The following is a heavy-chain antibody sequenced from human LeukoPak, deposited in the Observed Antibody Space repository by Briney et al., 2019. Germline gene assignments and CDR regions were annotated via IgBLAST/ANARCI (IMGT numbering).Heavy chain of an antibody. V-gene: IGHV3-7*01. CDR1: GFTFSSYW. CDR3: ARDERGSSYRPTGNDY. D-gene: IGHD1-26*01. Sequence: QPGGSLRLSCAASGFTFSSYWMSWVRQAPGKGLEWVANIKQDGSEKYYVDSVKGRFTISRDNAKNSLYLQMNSLRAEDTAVYYCARDERGSSYRPTGNDYWGQGTLVTVSS. CDR2: IKQDGSEK. J-gene: IGHJ4*02.